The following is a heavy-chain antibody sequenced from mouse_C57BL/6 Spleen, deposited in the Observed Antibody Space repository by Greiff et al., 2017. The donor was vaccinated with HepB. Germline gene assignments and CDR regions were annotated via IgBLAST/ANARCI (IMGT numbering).Heavy chain of an antibody. CDR2: IYPGDGDT. CDR3: ARGYYDYDVGY. V-gene: IGHV1-82*01. D-gene: IGHD2-4*01. CDR1: GYAFSSSW. J-gene: IGHJ2*01. Sequence: QVQLQQSGPELVKPGASVKISCKASGYAFSSSWMNWVKQRPGKGLEWIGRIYPGDGDTNYNGKFKGKATLTADKSSSTAYMQLSSLTSEDSAVYFCARGYYDYDVGYWGQGTTLTVSS.